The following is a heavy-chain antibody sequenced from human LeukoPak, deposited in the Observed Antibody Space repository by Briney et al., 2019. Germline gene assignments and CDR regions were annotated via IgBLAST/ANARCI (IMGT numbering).Heavy chain of an antibody. CDR2: IYYSGST. V-gene: IGHV4-59*01. J-gene: IGHJ4*02. CDR1: GGSISSYY. CDR3: AXVNDXXXGXPXXXXX. Sequence: SETLSLTCTVSGGSISSYYWSWIRQPPGKGLEWIGYIYYSGSTNYNPSLKSRVTISVDTSKNQFSLKLSSVTAADTAVYYCAXVNDXXXGXPXXXXXXXQGXLVXXSS. D-gene: IGHD3-3*01.